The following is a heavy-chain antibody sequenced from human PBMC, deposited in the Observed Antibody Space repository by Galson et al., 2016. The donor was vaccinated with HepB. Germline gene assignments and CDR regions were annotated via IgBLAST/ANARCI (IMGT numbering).Heavy chain of an antibody. J-gene: IGHJ4*02. CDR3: ASLQRRDLVIVPTAISFDL. D-gene: IGHD2-2*01. CDR1: GFTVSGKF. V-gene: IGHV3-53*01. Sequence: SLRLSCAASGFTVSGKFMTWVRQAPGKGLERVSFSYNADNRYYAESVKGRFTTSRDNSKNTFYLQMNSLRAEDTAVYYCASLQRRDLVIVPTAISFDLWGQGTLVTVSS. CDR2: SYNADNR.